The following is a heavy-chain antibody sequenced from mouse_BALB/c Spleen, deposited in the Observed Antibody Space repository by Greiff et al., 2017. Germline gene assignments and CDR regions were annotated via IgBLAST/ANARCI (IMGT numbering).Heavy chain of an antibody. CDR3: ARADGDPYFDY. V-gene: IGHV14-3*02. J-gene: IGHJ2*01. Sequence: VQLQQSGAELVKPGASVKLSCTASGFNIKDTYMHWVKQRPEQGLEWIGRIDPANGNTKYDPKFQGKATITADTSSNTAYLQLSSLTSEDTAVYYCARADGDPYFDYWGQGTTLTVSS. CDR1: GFNIKDTY. D-gene: IGHD2-13*01. CDR2: IDPANGNT.